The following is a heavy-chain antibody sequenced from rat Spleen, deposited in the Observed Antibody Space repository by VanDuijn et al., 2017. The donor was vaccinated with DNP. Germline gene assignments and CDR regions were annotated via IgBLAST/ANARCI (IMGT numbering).Heavy chain of an antibody. J-gene: IGHJ2*01. D-gene: IGHD1-7*01. Sequence: EVQLQESGPGLVKPSQSLSLTCSVTGYFITTSNRWNWIRKFPGNKLEWMGYINSAGSTNYNPSLKSRISITRDTSKNQFFLQLNSVTTEDTATYYCARWVSMGFDYWGQGVMVTVSS. CDR2: INSAGST. CDR1: GYFITTSNR. V-gene: IGHV3-3*01. CDR3: ARWVSMGFDY.